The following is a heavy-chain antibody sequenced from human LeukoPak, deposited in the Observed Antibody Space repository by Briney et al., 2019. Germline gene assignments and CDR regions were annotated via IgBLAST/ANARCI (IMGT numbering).Heavy chain of an antibody. D-gene: IGHD3-10*01. V-gene: IGHV3-15*01. CDR1: GFTFSGAW. J-gene: IGHJ4*02. Sequence: PGGSLRLSCAASGFTFSGAWMTWVRQTPGKGLEWVGLIKSKSDGGTTDYAAPVKGRFTISRDDSKNTLYLQMNSLKTEDTAVYYCTTDHDGSGNYFITSRSWGQGILVTVSS. CDR3: TTDHDGSGNYFITSRS. CDR2: IKSKSDGGTT.